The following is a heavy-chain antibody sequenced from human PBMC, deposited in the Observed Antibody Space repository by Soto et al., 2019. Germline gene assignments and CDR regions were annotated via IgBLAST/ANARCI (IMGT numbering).Heavy chain of an antibody. J-gene: IGHJ4*02. Sequence: GTSVKVTWEACGDALSSNASRWVRQAPGQGLEWVGKIIPLFGAANYAQNFQGRVTITAHKSTNTAYMELSSLRSEDTAVYYCTRELWGGVDYWGQGTRVTGLL. D-gene: IGHD3-16*01. CDR2: IIPLFGAA. V-gene: IGHV1-69*06. CDR1: GDALSSNA. CDR3: TRELWGGVDY.